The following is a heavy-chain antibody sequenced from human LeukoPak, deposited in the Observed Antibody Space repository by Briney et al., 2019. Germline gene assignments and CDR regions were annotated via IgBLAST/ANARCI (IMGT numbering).Heavy chain of an antibody. CDR2: ISYDGSNK. Sequence: GRFLRLSCAASGFTFSSYAMHWVRQAPGKGLEWVAVISYDGSNKYYADSVKGRFTISRDNSKNTLYLQMNSLRAEDTAVYYCARESEYSSSHSYYYYYGMDVWGQGTTVTVSS. J-gene: IGHJ6*02. V-gene: IGHV3-30-3*01. CDR3: ARESEYSSSHSYYYYYGMDV. D-gene: IGHD6-13*01. CDR1: GFTFSSYA.